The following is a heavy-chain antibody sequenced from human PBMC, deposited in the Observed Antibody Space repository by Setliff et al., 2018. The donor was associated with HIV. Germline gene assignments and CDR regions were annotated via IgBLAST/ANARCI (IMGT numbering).Heavy chain of an antibody. V-gene: IGHV1-69*10. CDR2: LIPIVDIT. Sequence: SVKVSCKASGGTFSNYAYSWVRQAPGQGLEWMGGLIPIVDITKSTQKFRDRVTFTADESTKTAQMELSGLTFEDTAVYYCAKGPNFEDASDIWGQVTVFTVSS. CDR1: GGTFSNYA. J-gene: IGHJ3*02. D-gene: IGHD2-8*01. CDR3: AKGPNFEDASDI.